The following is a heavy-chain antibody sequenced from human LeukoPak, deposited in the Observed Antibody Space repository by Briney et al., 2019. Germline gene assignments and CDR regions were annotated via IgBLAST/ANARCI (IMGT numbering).Heavy chain of an antibody. Sequence: EASVKVSCKASGYTFTSFGISWVRQAPGQGLEWMGWISAYNGNTNYAQKLQGRVTMTTDTSTSTAYMELRSLRSDDTAVYYCARDHRITMVRGVPTMGYWGQGTLVTVSS. J-gene: IGHJ4*02. V-gene: IGHV1-18*01. CDR2: ISAYNGNT. CDR3: ARDHRITMVRGVPTMGY. CDR1: GYTFTSFG. D-gene: IGHD3-10*01.